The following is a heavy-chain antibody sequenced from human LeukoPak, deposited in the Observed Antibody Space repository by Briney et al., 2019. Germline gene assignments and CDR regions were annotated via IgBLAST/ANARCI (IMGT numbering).Heavy chain of an antibody. CDR1: GFTFRSYW. J-gene: IGHJ4*02. D-gene: IGHD5-24*01. Sequence: GGSLRLSCAASGFTFRSYWMHWVRQAPGKGLEWVSRVIRDGSFTNYADSVKGRFTISGDNAKNTLYLQMSSLRAEDTAVYFCVRDGDDFNFDYWGQGSLVTVSS. CDR2: VIRDGSFT. V-gene: IGHV3-74*01. CDR3: VRDGDDFNFDY.